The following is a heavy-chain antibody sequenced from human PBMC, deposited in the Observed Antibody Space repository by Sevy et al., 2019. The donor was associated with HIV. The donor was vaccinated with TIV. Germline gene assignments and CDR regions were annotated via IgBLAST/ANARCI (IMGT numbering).Heavy chain of an antibody. CDR2: IRSQANSYAT. Sequence: GGSLRLSCAASGFTFSSYGMHWVRQGPGKGLEWVGRIRSQANSYATAYAASVKGRFTISRDDSKNTAYLQMNSLKTEDTAVYYCTSFKEDTAVFAPGVWGQGTLVTVSS. CDR3: TSFKEDTAVFAPGV. D-gene: IGHD5-18*01. CDR1: GFTFSSYG. V-gene: IGHV3-73*01. J-gene: IGHJ4*02.